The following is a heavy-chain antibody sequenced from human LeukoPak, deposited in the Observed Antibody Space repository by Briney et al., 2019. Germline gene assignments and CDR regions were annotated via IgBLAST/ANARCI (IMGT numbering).Heavy chain of an antibody. CDR3: ARIPPDDYGSGSPRDYFDY. CDR2: IYPGDSDT. V-gene: IGHV5-51*01. J-gene: IGHJ4*02. CDR1: GYSFTSYW. Sequence: GESLKISCKGSGYSFTSYWIGWVRQMPGKGLEWMGIIYPGDSDTRYSPSFQGQVTISADKSISTAYLQWSSLKASDTATYYCARIPPDDYGSGSPRDYFDYWGQGTLVTVSS. D-gene: IGHD3-10*01.